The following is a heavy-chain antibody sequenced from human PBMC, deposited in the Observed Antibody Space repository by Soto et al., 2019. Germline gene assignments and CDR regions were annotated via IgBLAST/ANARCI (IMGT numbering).Heavy chain of an antibody. D-gene: IGHD2-2*01. Sequence: DVQLVESGGGLVQPGRSLRLSCAASGFTFDDYAMHWVRQAPGKGLEWVSGISWNSGSIGYADSVKGRFTISRDNAKNSLYLQMNSLRAEDTALYYCAKDDDCSSTSCYSFDYWGQGTLVTVSS. J-gene: IGHJ4*02. V-gene: IGHV3-9*01. CDR1: GFTFDDYA. CDR3: AKDDDCSSTSCYSFDY. CDR2: ISWNSGSI.